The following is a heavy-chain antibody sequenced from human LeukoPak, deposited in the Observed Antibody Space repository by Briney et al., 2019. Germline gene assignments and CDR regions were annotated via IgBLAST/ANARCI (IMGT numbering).Heavy chain of an antibody. CDR2: IYTSGST. D-gene: IGHD6-13*01. Sequence: SETLSLTCTVSGGSISSYYWSWIRQPAGKGLEWIGRIYTSGSTKYYPSLKRRVTISVDTSKNQFSLKLSSVTAADTAVYYCARTHSSSWPNRFDPWGQGTLVTVSS. V-gene: IGHV4-4*07. J-gene: IGHJ5*02. CDR3: ARTHSSSWPNRFDP. CDR1: GGSISSYY.